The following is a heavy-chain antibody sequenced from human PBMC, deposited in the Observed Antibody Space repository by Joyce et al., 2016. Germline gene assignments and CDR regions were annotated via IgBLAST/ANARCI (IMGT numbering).Heavy chain of an antibody. J-gene: IGHJ5*02. CDR1: GYSMGGYH. V-gene: IGHV4-4*07. D-gene: IGHD3-16*01. CDR2: LQVSVHVVTLGSD. CDR3: SRWGGEYVGWVAP. Sequence: VQLQESGPRLVKPSETLSLKCTLSGYSMGGYHWGWIRQPAGAGPEWIGRLQVSVHVVTLGSDKYIPSLQSRFTLSVEISKNEFALKLASVTAADTAVYYCSRWGGEYVGWVAPWGRGILVTVSS.